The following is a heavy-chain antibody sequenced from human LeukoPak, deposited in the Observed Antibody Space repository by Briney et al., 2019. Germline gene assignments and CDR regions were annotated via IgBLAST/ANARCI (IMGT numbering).Heavy chain of an antibody. D-gene: IGHD6-19*01. CDR3: ARGMKNNLQWLAPYYYYGMDV. Sequence: SETLSLTCTVPGGAISSYYWSWIRQPPGKGLEWIGYVSYTGDASQNPSLRGRVTMSVDTSNNQVSLELSSVTAADTAVYYCARGMKNNLQWLAPYYYYGMDVWGQGTTVTVSS. V-gene: IGHV4-59*01. CDR2: VSYTGDA. CDR1: GGAISSYY. J-gene: IGHJ6*02.